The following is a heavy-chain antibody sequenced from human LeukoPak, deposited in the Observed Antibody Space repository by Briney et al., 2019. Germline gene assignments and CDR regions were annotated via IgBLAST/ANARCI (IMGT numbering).Heavy chain of an antibody. Sequence: GGSLRLSCAASGFTFSSYSMSWVRQAPGKGLEWVSSISSSSSYIYYADSVKGRFTISRDNAKNSLYLQMSSLRAEDTAVYYCARGSTYYDFWSGLSFGYWGQGTLVTVSS. D-gene: IGHD3-3*01. CDR3: ARGSTYYDFWSGLSFGY. J-gene: IGHJ4*02. CDR1: GFTFSSYS. CDR2: ISSSSSYI. V-gene: IGHV3-21*01.